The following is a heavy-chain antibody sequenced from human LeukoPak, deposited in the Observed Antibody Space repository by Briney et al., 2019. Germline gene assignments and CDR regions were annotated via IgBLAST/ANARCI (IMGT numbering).Heavy chain of an antibody. Sequence: ASVKVSCKASGYSITSNGISWVRQAPGQGLEWMGWITAFNGNTNYAQKFRGRVTMTTDTSTSAAYLEVRSLSSDDTAVYYCARYAGLVPAAMDYWGQGTLVTVSS. J-gene: IGHJ4*02. CDR3: ARYAGLVPAAMDY. CDR1: GYSITSNG. D-gene: IGHD2-2*01. V-gene: IGHV1-18*01. CDR2: ITAFNGNT.